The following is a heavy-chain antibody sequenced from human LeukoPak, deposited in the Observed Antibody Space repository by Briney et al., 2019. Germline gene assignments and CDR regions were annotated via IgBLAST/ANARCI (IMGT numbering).Heavy chain of an antibody. Sequence: SQTLSLTCAISGDTVSSDNAAWSWIRQSPSRGLEWLGRTYYRSKWYNDYAVSVKSRITINPDTSRSQFSLQLDSMAPEDTAVYYCARGRYFDFFDTWGQGTLVTVSS. V-gene: IGHV6-1*01. CDR3: ARGRYFDFFDT. CDR2: TYYRSKWYN. CDR1: GDTVSSDNAA. D-gene: IGHD3-9*01. J-gene: IGHJ5*02.